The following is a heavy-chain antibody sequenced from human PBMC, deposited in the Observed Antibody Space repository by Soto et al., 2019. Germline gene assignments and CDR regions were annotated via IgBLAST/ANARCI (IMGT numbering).Heavy chain of an antibody. J-gene: IGHJ3*02. D-gene: IGHD2-2*02. Sequence: VQLQESGPGLVKPSQTLSLTCTVSGGSISSGDYYWSWIRQPPGKGLEWIGYIYYSGSTYYNPSLKSRVTISVDSSKNQFSLKLSSVTAADTAVYYCARVDCSSTSCYRGSGDAFDIWGQGTMVTVSS. CDR1: GGSISSGDYY. V-gene: IGHV4-30-4*01. CDR3: ARVDCSSTSCYRGSGDAFDI. CDR2: IYYSGST.